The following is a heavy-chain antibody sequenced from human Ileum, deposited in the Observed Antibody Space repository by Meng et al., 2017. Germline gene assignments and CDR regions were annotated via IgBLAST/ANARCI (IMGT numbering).Heavy chain of an antibody. D-gene: IGHD4-23*01. J-gene: IGHJ4*02. CDR2: IYHSGST. CDR1: GGSISSSTW. V-gene: IGHV4-4*02. Sequence: QVPVQESGPGLGKPSGTLSLTCAVSGGSISSSTWWSWVRQPPGKGLEWIGEIYHSGSTNYNPSLKSRVTISVDKSKNQFSLKLSSVTAADTAVYYCARYILRWGYYFDYWGQGTLVTVSS. CDR3: ARYILRWGYYFDY.